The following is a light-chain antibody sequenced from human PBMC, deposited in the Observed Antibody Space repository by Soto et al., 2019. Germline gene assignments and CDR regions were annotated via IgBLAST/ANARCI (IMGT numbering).Light chain of an antibody. Sequence: EIVLTQSPGTLSLSPGESATLSCRASQSVSSTYSAWYQQKPGQAPRLLIYGASSRANGIPDRFSGSGSGTDFTLSISRLEPEDSAVYYCQQHDRASWTFGQGTKVEIK. CDR3: QQHDRASWT. CDR2: GAS. J-gene: IGKJ1*01. CDR1: QSVSSTY. V-gene: IGKV3-20*01.